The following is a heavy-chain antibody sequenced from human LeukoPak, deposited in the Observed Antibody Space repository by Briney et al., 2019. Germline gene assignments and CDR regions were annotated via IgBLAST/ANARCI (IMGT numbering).Heavy chain of an antibody. J-gene: IGHJ4*02. CDR2: ISSSSTYS. D-gene: IGHD1-26*01. V-gene: IGHV3-11*05. Sequence: GGSLRLSCVASGFTFSDYYMSWIRQAPGKGLEWVSYISSSSTYSSYTDSMEGRFTISRDNAKNSLYLQMNSLRAEDTAVYYCAKDVVGAINYFDYWGQGTLVTVSS. CDR3: AKDVVGAINYFDY. CDR1: GFTFSDYY.